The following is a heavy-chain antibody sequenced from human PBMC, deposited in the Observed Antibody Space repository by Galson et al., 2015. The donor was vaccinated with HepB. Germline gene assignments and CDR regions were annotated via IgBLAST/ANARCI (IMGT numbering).Heavy chain of an antibody. Sequence: SLRLSCAASGFTVSSNYMSWVRQAPGKGLEWVSVIYSGITTYYADSVKGRFTISRDNSKNTLYLQMNSLRAEDTAVYYCARDGGGCEEDYYYYYGMDVWGQGTTVTVSS. V-gene: IGHV3-66*01. D-gene: IGHD2-15*01. CDR2: IYSGITT. J-gene: IGHJ6*02. CDR3: ARDGGGCEEDYYYYYGMDV. CDR1: GFTVSSNY.